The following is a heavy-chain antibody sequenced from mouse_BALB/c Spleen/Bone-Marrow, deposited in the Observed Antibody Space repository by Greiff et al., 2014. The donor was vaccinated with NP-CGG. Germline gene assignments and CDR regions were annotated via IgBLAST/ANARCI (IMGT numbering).Heavy chain of an antibody. CDR3: ARSKGGNYYAMDY. CDR2: IYPYNGGT. D-gene: IGHD1-1*02. V-gene: IGHV1S29*02. J-gene: IGHJ4*01. CDR1: GYTFTDYN. Sequence: VQLKQSGPELVKPGASVKISCKASGYTFTDYNMHWGKQSHGKSLEGIGYIYPYNGGTGYNQKFKSKATLTVDNSSSTAYMELRSLTSEDSAVYYCARSKGGNYYAMDYWGQGTSVTVSS.